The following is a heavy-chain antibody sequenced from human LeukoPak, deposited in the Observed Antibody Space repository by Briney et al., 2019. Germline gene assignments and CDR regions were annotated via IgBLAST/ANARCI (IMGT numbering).Heavy chain of an antibody. Sequence: SSETLSLTCTVSGGSISSGDYYWSWIRQPPGKGLEWIGYIYYSGSTYYNPSLKSRVTISVDTSKNQFSLKLSSVTAADTAVYYCARQGKRALAAFFDYWGQGTLVTVSS. J-gene: IGHJ4*02. V-gene: IGHV4-30-4*08. D-gene: IGHD6-25*01. CDR2: IYYSGST. CDR3: ARQGKRALAAFFDY. CDR1: GGSISSGDYY.